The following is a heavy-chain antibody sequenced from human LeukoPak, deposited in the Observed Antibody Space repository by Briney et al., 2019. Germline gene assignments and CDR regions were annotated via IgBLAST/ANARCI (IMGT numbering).Heavy chain of an antibody. CDR2: IKSDGSST. J-gene: IGHJ3*02. V-gene: IGHV3-74*01. CDR1: GFTFSSYW. D-gene: IGHD3-16*01. CDR3: ARRGAASDAFDI. Sequence: PGGSLRLSCAASGFTFSSYWMHWVRQTPGKGLVWVSRIKSDGSSTSDADSVKGRSTISRDNAKNTLYLQMNSLRAEDTAVYYCARRGAASDAFDIWGQGTMVTVSS.